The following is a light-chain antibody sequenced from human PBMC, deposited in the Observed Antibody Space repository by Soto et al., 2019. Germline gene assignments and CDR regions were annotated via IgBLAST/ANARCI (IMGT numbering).Light chain of an antibody. CDR3: QQYGSSRLT. CDR1: QSVTSNS. V-gene: IGKV3-20*01. Sequence: EIVLAQSPDTLSLSPGDRASLSCRASQSVTSNSLAWYQQKPGQAPRLLVYGASSRATGIPDRFSGSGSETDFTLTISRLDPEDFEVYFCQQYGSSRLTFGGGTKVEIK. CDR2: GAS. J-gene: IGKJ4*01.